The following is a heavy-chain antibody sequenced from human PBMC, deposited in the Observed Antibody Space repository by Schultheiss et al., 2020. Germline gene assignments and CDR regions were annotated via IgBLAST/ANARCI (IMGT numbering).Heavy chain of an antibody. D-gene: IGHD3-16*01. CDR3: ARGLGPRYYFDY. CDR1: GGSISSGSYY. J-gene: IGHJ4*02. V-gene: IGHV4-61*02. Sequence: SETLSLTCTVSGGSISSGSYYWSWIRQPAGKGLEWIGRIYTSGSTNYNPSLKSRVTISVDTSKNQFSLKLSSVTAADTAVYYCARGLGPRYYFDYWGQGTLVTVSS. CDR2: IYTSGST.